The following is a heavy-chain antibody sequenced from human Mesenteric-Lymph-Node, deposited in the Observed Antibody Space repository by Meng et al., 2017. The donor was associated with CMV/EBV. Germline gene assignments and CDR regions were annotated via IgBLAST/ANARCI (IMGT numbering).Heavy chain of an antibody. Sequence: EVQLLESGGGLVQPGGSLRGPCAASGFTFNSYAMSWVRQAPGKGLEWVSAISGTTVTSYYADSVKGRFTISRDNSKNTLYLQMNSLRAEDTAVYYCAKGSLKVTTKNFDYWGQGTLVTVSS. CDR1: GFTFNSYA. V-gene: IGHV3-23*01. J-gene: IGHJ4*02. CDR3: AKGSLKVTTKNFDY. CDR2: ISGTTVTS. D-gene: IGHD4-17*01.